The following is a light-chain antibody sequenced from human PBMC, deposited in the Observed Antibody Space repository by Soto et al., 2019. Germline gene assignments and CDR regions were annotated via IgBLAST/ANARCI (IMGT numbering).Light chain of an antibody. CDR2: GAS. J-gene: IGKJ3*01. Sequence: EIVLTQSPGTLSLSPGETATLSCRASQSVTSSYLAWYQQKPGQAPRLLIYGASSRATGTPDRFSGSGSGTDFTLTISRLGPEDFAVYYCQQYGSSPLFTFGPGTKVDIK. CDR3: QQYGSSPLFT. CDR1: QSVTSSY. V-gene: IGKV3-20*01.